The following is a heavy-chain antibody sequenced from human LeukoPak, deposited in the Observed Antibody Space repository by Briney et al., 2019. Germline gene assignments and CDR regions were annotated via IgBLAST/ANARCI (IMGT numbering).Heavy chain of an antibody. Sequence: GGSLRLSCAAAGFTFNNYGMSWVRQAPGKGLEWVSAIGGGGGTTYYADSVKGRFTISRDNSKNTLYLQMNSLTAEDTALYYCAKIETATGIDYWGQGTLVTVSS. V-gene: IGHV3-23*01. D-gene: IGHD1-1*01. CDR3: AKIETATGIDY. CDR2: IGGGGGTT. CDR1: GFTFNNYG. J-gene: IGHJ4*02.